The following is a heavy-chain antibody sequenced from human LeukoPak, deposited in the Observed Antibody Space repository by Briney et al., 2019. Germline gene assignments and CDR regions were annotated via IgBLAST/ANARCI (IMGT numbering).Heavy chain of an antibody. CDR2: IIPILGIA. J-gene: IGHJ4*02. D-gene: IGHD3-22*01. CDR1: GGTFSSYA. Sequence: EASVKVSCKASGGTFSSYAISWVRQAPGQGLEWMGRIIPILGIANYAQKFQGRVTITADKSTSTAYMGLSSLRSEDTAVYYCARVRYYDSSGYYLPDYFDYWGQGTLVTVSS. CDR3: ARVRYYDSSGYYLPDYFDY. V-gene: IGHV1-69*04.